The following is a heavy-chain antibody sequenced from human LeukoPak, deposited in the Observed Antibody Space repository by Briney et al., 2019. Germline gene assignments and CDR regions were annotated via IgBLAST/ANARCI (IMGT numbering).Heavy chain of an antibody. V-gene: IGHV3-9*01. D-gene: IGHD3-16*01. CDR2: ISWNSGSI. CDR1: GFTFDDYA. CDR3: AKDQALRG. J-gene: IGHJ4*02. Sequence: GRSLRLFCAASGFTFDDYAMHWVRQAPGKGLEWVSGISWNSGSIGYADSVKGRFTISRDNAKNSLYLQMNSLRAEDTALYYCAKDQALRGWGQGTLVTVSS.